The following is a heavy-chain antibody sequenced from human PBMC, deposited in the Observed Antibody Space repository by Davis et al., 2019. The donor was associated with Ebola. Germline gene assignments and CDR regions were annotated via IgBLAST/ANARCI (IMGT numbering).Heavy chain of an antibody. CDR1: GFTFSGSA. CDR2: IISKANSYAT. V-gene: IGHV3-73*01. J-gene: IGHJ4*02. D-gene: IGHD5-18*01. Sequence: GESLKISCAASGFTFSGSAMHWVRQASGKGLEWVGRIISKANSYATAYAASVKGRFTISRDDSKNTAYLQMNSLKTEDTAVYYCTSSGYSYGPPFDYWGQGTLVTVSS. CDR3: TSSGYSYGPPFDY.